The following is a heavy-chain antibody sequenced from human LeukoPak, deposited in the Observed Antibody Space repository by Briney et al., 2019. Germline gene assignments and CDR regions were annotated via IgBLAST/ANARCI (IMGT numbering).Heavy chain of an antibody. CDR2: IYPGDSDT. J-gene: IGHJ4*02. V-gene: IGHV5-51*01. D-gene: IGHD3-9*01. Sequence: GESLKISCKGSGYSFTSYWIGWVRQMPGKGLEWMGIIYPGDSDTRYSPSFQAQVTLSADKSISTADLQWSSLKASDTDMYYCARLGILTGYSDDYWGQGTLVSVSS. CDR1: GYSFTSYW. CDR3: ARLGILTGYSDDY.